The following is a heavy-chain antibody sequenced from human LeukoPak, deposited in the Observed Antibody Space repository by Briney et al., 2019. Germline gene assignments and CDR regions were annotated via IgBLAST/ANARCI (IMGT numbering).Heavy chain of an antibody. CDR3: ARGFNDGSGYYARHFDY. Sequence: SETLSLTCAVYGGSFSGYYWSWIRQPPGKGLEWIGEINHSGSTNYNPSLRSRVTISVDTSKNQFSLKLSSVTAADTAVYYCARGFNDGSGYYARHFDYWGQGTLVTVSS. CDR2: INHSGST. D-gene: IGHD3-22*01. V-gene: IGHV4-34*01. J-gene: IGHJ4*02. CDR1: GGSFSGYY.